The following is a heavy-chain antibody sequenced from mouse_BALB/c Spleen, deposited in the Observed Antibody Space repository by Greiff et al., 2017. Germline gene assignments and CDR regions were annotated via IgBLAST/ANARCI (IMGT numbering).Heavy chain of an antibody. CDR3: ARRYYYYGSFDY. CDR1: GFTFSSFG. CDR2: ISSGSSTI. J-gene: IGHJ2*01. V-gene: IGHV5-17*02. Sequence: EVKLVESGGGLVQPGGSRKLSCAASGFTFSSFGMHWVRQAPEKGLEWVAYISSGSSTIYYADTVKGRFTISRDNPKNTLFLQMTSLRSEDTAMYYCARRYYYYGSFDYWGQGTTLTVSA. D-gene: IGHD1-1*01.